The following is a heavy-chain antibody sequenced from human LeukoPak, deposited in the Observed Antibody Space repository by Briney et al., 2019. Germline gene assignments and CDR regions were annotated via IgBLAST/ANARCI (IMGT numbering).Heavy chain of an antibody. CDR3: ARDSGYGNHDY. CDR2: IYYRGKT. J-gene: IGHJ4*02. V-gene: IGHV4-39*02. Sequence: PSESLSLTCTVSGASISNADSHCAWLRPPPGRGLEWFGSIYYRGKTYYDPSLRSRFTMSVDTSRNQVFLKLISLTAADTAVYYCARDSGYGNHDYWVQATLVTDSS. D-gene: IGHD5-12*01. CDR1: GASISNADSH.